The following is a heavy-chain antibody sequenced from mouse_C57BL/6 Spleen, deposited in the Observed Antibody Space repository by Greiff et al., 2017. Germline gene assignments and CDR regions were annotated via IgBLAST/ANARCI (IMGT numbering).Heavy chain of an antibody. Sequence: QVQLQQPGAELVKPGASVKLSCKASGYTFTSYWMHWVKQRPGQGLEWIGMIHPNSGSTNYNEKFKSKATLTVDKSSSTAYMQLSSLTSEDSAVYYCAQEIPCSSSAWFAYWGQGTLVTVSA. J-gene: IGHJ3*01. V-gene: IGHV1-64*01. CDR3: AQEIPCSSSAWFAY. D-gene: IGHD1-1*01. CDR1: GYTFTSYW. CDR2: IHPNSGST.